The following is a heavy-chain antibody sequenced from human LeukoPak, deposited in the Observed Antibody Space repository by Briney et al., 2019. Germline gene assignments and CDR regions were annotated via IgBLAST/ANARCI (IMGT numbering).Heavy chain of an antibody. CDR3: ARRRDTAMDY. Sequence: KGGESLKISCQGSGYTFTNHWIAWVRQMPGKGLEWMGIIYPADSDTKYSPSFQGHVTISADKSINTAYLQWSSLKATDTAIYYRARRRDTAMDYWGQGTLVTVSS. J-gene: IGHJ4*02. V-gene: IGHV5-51*01. D-gene: IGHD5-18*01. CDR2: IYPADSDT. CDR1: GYTFTNHW.